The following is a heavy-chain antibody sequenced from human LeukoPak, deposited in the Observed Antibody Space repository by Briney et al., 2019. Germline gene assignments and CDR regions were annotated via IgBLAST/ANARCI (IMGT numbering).Heavy chain of an antibody. CDR3: ARNPSLHIVVVTAIDY. J-gene: IGHJ4*02. CDR1: GDSISSSNHY. CDR2: IYYSGST. D-gene: IGHD2-21*02. Sequence: PSETLSLTCTVSGDSISSSNHYWGWIRQPPGKGLEWIGNIYYSGSTYYNPSLKSRVTISVDTSKNQFSLKLTSVTAADTAVYYCARNPSLHIVVVTAIDYWGQGTLVTVSS. V-gene: IGHV4-39*01.